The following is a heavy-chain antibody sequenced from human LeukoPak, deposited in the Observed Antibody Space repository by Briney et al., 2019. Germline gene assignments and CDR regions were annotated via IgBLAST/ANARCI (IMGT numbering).Heavy chain of an antibody. CDR3: TRHPPVPAFENGLDV. D-gene: IGHD2-2*01. CDR1: GGSVTGYY. CDR2: IHYTGLT. Sequence: PSETLSLTCTVSGGSVTGYYWSWIRQPPGKGLEWIGYIHYTGLTIYNPSLKSRVTISVDTSKNQFSLRLRSVTAADTAVYYCTRHPPVPAFENGLDVWGQGTTVTVSS. V-gene: IGHV4-59*08. J-gene: IGHJ6*02.